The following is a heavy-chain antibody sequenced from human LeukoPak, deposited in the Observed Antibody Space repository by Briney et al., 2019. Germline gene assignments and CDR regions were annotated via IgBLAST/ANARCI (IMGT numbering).Heavy chain of an antibody. J-gene: IGHJ4*02. V-gene: IGHV1-2*02. D-gene: IGHD3-10*01. CDR2: INPHSGDT. CDR1: GYTFNAFF. CDR3: ARAYANYGDY. Sequence: ASVKVSCKASGYTFNAFFIHWVRQASGQGLEWLGWINPHSGDTTYAQNFQGRVTMTRDTSISTIYMEVTSLISDDTAIYYCARAYANYGDYWGQGTLVTVSS.